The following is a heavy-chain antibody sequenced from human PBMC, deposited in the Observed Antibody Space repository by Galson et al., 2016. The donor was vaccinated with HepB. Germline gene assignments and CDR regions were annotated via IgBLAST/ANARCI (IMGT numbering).Heavy chain of an antibody. CDR1: GFTFSNYN. J-gene: IGHJ6*02. CDR3: ARADTPMAYNYYYGMDV. Sequence: SLRLSCAVSGFTFSNYNMNWVRQAPGKGLEWVSSISSSSTYIYYGDSVEGRFTISRDNAKNSLYLQMNSLRAEDTAVYYCARADTPMAYNYYYGMDVWGQGTTVIVSS. D-gene: IGHD5-18*01. V-gene: IGHV3-21*01. CDR2: ISSSSTYI.